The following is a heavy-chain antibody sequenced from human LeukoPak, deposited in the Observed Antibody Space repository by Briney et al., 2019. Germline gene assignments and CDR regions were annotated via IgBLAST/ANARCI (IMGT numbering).Heavy chain of an antibody. D-gene: IGHD3-10*02. CDR2: IYYSGST. V-gene: IGHV4-31*03. Sequence: SETLSLTCTVSGGSISSGGYYWSWIRQHPGKGLEWIGYIYYSGSTYYNPSLKSRVTISVDTSKNQFSLKLSSVTAADTAVYYCARAGVRGVRRDWFDPWGQGTLVTVSS. J-gene: IGHJ5*02. CDR3: ARAGVRGVRRDWFDP. CDR1: GGSISSGGYY.